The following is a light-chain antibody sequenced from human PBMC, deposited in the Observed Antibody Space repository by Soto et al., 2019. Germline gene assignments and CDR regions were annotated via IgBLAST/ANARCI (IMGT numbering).Light chain of an antibody. CDR2: KAS. V-gene: IGKV1-5*03. J-gene: IGKJ1*01. Sequence: DIQMTQSPSTLSASVGDRVTITCRASQSISSWLAWYEQKPGKAPKLLIYKASGLESGVPSRFSGSGSATEFTVTICSLQRDDFATYYWQQYNSYAWTFGQGTKVEIK. CDR1: QSISSW. CDR3: QQYNSYAWT.